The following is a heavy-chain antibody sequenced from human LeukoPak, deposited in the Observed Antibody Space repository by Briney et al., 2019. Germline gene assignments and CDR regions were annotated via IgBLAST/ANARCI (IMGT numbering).Heavy chain of an antibody. J-gene: IGHJ5*02. CDR1: GGSISTYY. CDR3: ASGPFLTGALGNWFDP. V-gene: IGHV4-59*01. CDR2: IYYSGST. Sequence: PSETLSLTCTVSGGSISTYYWSWIRQPPGKGLEWIGYIYYSGSTNYNPSLKSRVTISVDTSKNQFSLKLSSVTAADTAVYYCASGPFLTGALGNWFDPWGQGTLVTVSS. D-gene: IGHD7-27*01.